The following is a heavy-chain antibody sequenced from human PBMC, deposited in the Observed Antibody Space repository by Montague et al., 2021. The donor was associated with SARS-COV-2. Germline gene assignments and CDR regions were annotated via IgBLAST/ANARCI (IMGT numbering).Heavy chain of an antibody. CDR3: ARLLLYCSSTSCYEARFDP. J-gene: IGHJ5*02. D-gene: IGHD2-2*01. CDR1: LHSMSRSTHS. V-gene: IGHV4-39*01. CDR2: IYSTWST. Sequence: SETLSLTCAVYLHSMSRSTHSQVGIAHLSAPVPDRIGMIYSTWSTYYNPSLKSRVTISVDTSKNQFSLKLSSVTAADTAVYYCARLLLYCSSTSCYEARFDPWGQGTLVTVSS.